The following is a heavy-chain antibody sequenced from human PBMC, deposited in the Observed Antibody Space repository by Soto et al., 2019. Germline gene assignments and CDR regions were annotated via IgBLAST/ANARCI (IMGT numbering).Heavy chain of an antibody. CDR2: ISYDGSNK. CDR3: AKDLGSSSSGLDYYYGMDV. V-gene: IGHV3-30*18. D-gene: IGHD6-6*01. CDR1: GFTFSSYG. Sequence: QVQLVESGGGVVQPGRSLRLSCAASGFTFSSYGMHWVRQAPGKGLEWVAVISYDGSNKYYADSVKGRFTISRDNSKNTLYLQMNSLRAEDTAVYYCAKDLGSSSSGLDYYYGMDVWGQGTTVTVSS. J-gene: IGHJ6*02.